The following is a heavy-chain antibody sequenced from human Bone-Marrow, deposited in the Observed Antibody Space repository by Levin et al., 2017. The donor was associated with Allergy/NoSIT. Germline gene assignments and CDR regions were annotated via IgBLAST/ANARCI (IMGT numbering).Heavy chain of an antibody. D-gene: IGHD3-3*01. CDR3: ARIFVVAGRSRFDY. V-gene: IGHV1-18*01. CDR1: GYTFSTYG. CDR2: INPYNGQT. J-gene: IGHJ4*02. Sequence: GESLKISCKASGYTFSTYGINWVRQAPGQGLEWMGWINPYNGQTSYAEKFQDRATMTTDTSTKTAYMELRSLRSDDTAVYFCARIFVVAGRSRFDYWGQGSLVTVSS.